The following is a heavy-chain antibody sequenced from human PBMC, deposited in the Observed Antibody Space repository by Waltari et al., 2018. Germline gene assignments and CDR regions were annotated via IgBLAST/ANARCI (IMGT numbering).Heavy chain of an antibody. J-gene: IGHJ5*02. CDR1: GYSISSGYY. CDR3: ARGFFDYGDSRFWFDP. Sequence: QVQLQESGPGLVKPSETLSLTCAVSGYSISSGYYWGWIRQPPGKGLEWIGSIYHSGSTYYNPSLKSRVTISVDTSKNQFSLKLSSVTAADTAVYYCARGFFDYGDSRFWFDPWGQGTLVTVSS. CDR2: IYHSGST. V-gene: IGHV4-38-2*01. D-gene: IGHD4-17*01.